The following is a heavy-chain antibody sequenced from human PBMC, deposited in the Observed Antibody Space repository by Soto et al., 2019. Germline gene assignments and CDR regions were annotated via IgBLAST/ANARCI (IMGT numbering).Heavy chain of an antibody. CDR2: INHSGSA. V-gene: IGHV4-34*01. CDR3: ARATGHYASGPYEGGYCYFDY. Sequence: QVQVQQWGSGLLKPSETLSLTCAVSGGSLSGYYWSWIRQSPGKGLEWIGQINHSGSANYHPSLKSRVNIFVHTSGNEFSLELSSVTAADTSVYYCARATGHYASGPYEGGYCYFDYWGQGTLVTVSS. D-gene: IGHD2-15*01. CDR1: GGSLSGYY. J-gene: IGHJ4*02.